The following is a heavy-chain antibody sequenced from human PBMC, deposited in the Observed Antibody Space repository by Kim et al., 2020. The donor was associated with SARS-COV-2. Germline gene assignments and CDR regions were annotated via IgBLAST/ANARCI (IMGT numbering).Heavy chain of an antibody. D-gene: IGHD2-2*01. CDR2: ISSSGNST. CDR1: GFTFSPYA. Sequence: GGSLRLSCAASGFTFSPYAMYWVRQAPGKGLVWVSRISSSGNSTNYADSVKGRFTISRDNAKNTLYLQMNSLRAEDTAVYYCVRASSTSCPCYYMDVWGKGTTVTVSS. J-gene: IGHJ6*03. CDR3: VRASSTSCPCYYMDV. V-gene: IGHV3-74*01.